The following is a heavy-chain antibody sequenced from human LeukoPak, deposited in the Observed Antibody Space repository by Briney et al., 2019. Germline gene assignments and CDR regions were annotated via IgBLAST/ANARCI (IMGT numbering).Heavy chain of an antibody. CDR2: ISSSSSTI. CDR1: GFTFSSYS. Sequence: GGSLRLSCAASGFTFSSYSINWVRQAPGKGLEWVSYISSSSSTIYYADSVKGRFTISRDNAKNSLYLQMNSLRAEDTAVYYCAELGITMIGGVWGKGTTVTISS. CDR3: AELGITMIGGV. D-gene: IGHD3-10*02. J-gene: IGHJ6*04. V-gene: IGHV3-48*01.